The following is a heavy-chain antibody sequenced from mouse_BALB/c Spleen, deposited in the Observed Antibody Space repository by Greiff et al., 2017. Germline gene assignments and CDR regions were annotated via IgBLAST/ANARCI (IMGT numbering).Heavy chain of an antibody. CDR2: ISSGSSTI. CDR3: ARKYGNYEDYAMDY. CDR1: GFTFSSFG. V-gene: IGHV5-17*02. J-gene: IGHJ4*01. Sequence: EVKLQESGGGLVQPGGSRKLSCAASGFTFSSFGMHWVRQAPEKGLEWVAYISSGSSTIYYADTVKGRFTISRDNPKNTLFLQMTSLRSEDTAMYYCARKYGNYEDYAMDYWGQGTSVTVSS. D-gene: IGHD2-10*02.